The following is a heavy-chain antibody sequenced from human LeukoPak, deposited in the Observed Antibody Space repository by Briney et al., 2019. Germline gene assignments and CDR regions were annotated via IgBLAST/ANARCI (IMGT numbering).Heavy chain of an antibody. CDR3: ARGRSNYRGLGSYPPLDY. J-gene: IGHJ4*02. CDR1: GGSFSGYY. D-gene: IGHD3-10*01. V-gene: IGHV4-34*01. Sequence: SETLSLTCAVYGGSFSGYYWSWIRQPPGKGLEWIGEINHSGSTNYNPSLKSRVTISVDTSKNQFSLKLNSVTAADTAVYFCARGRSNYRGLGSYPPLDYWGQGTLVTVSS. CDR2: INHSGST.